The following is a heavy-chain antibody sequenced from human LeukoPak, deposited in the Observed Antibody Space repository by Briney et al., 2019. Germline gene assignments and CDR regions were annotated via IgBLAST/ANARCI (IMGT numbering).Heavy chain of an antibody. V-gene: IGHV4-30-4*07. Sequence: SETLSLTCGVSGGSISSGGYSWSWIRQPPGKGLEWIGHIYYSGSTYYNPSLKSRVTISVDTSKNQFSLKLSSVTAADTAVYYCARGRYSGYDFPGVRDNWFDPWGQGTLVTVSS. CDR1: GGSISSGGYS. D-gene: IGHD5-12*01. J-gene: IGHJ5*02. CDR3: ARGRYSGYDFPGVRDNWFDP. CDR2: IYYSGST.